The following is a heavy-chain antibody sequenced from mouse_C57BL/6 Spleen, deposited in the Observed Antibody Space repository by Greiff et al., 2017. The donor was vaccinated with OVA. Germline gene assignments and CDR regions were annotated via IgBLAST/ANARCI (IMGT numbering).Heavy chain of an antibody. CDR3: ARCSYPYYAMDY. J-gene: IGHJ4*01. V-gene: IGHV1-69*01. CDR2: IDPSDSYT. D-gene: IGHD2-10*01. Sequence: VKLQQPGAELVMPGASVKLSCKASGYTFTSYWMHWVKQRPGQGLEWIGEIDPSDSYTNYNQKFKGKSTLTVDKSSSTAYMQLSSLTSEDSAVYYCARCSYPYYAMDYWGQGTSVTVSS. CDR1: GYTFTSYW.